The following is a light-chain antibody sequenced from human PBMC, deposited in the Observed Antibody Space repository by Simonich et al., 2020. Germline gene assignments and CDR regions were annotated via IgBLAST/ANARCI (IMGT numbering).Light chain of an antibody. CDR3: GADHGSGSNFVVV. CDR1: SGYRKYK. V-gene: IGLV9-49*01. Sequence: QPVLTQPPSASASLGASVTLNCTLSSGYRKYKVDWYQQRPGKGPRFGMRVGTGGIVGAKGYGTPYRFSVWGSGLNRYLTIKNIQEEDESDYHCGADHGSGSNFVVVFGGGTKLTVL. J-gene: IGLJ2*01. CDR2: VGTGGIVG.